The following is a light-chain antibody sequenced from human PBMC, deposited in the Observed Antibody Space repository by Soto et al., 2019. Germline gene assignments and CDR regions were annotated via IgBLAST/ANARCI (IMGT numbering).Light chain of an antibody. CDR2: EVV. CDR3: SSSRSDNTLYV. J-gene: IGLJ1*01. CDR1: SSDVDDYNY. Sequence: QSALTQPASVSGSPGQSITISCTGTSSDVDDYNYVSWYQQHPGKAPKLMIYEVVNRPSGVSSRFSGSRSGNTASLTISGLRAEDEADYYCSSSRSDNTLYVFGSGTKVTVL. V-gene: IGLV2-14*01.